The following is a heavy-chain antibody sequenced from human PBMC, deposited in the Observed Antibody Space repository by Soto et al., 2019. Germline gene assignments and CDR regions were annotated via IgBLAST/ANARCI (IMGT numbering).Heavy chain of an antibody. Sequence: QVQLQESGPGLVKPSQTLSLTCTVSGGSISSGGYYWSWIRQHPGKGLEWIGYIYYSGSTYYNPSLKSRVTISVDTSKNQFALKLSSVTAADTAVYYCARGAHFTFGGVKSFDPWGQGTLVTVSS. CDR3: ARGAHFTFGGVKSFDP. J-gene: IGHJ5*02. V-gene: IGHV4-31*03. CDR1: GGSISSGGYY. CDR2: IYYSGST. D-gene: IGHD3-16*01.